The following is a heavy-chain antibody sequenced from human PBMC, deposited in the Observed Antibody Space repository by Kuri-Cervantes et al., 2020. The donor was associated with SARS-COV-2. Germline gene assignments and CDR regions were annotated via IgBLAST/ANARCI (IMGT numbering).Heavy chain of an antibody. CDR3: ARAIPSRDFWSGYSQNYYYYMDV. CDR1: GGSISSYY. CDR2: IYYSGST. V-gene: IGHV4-59*08. Sequence: SETLYLTCTVSGGSISSYYWSWIRQPPGKGLEWIGYIYYSGSTNYNPSLKSRVTISVDTSKNQFSLKLSSVTAADTAVYYCARAIPSRDFWSGYSQNYYYYMDVWGKGTTVTVSS. J-gene: IGHJ6*03. D-gene: IGHD3-3*01.